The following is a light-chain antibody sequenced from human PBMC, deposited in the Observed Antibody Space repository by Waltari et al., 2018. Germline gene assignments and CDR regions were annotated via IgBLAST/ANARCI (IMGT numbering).Light chain of an antibody. Sequence: DIQMTQSPSSLSASVGDRVTITCQASQDISKYLNWYQHKSGKAPKLLISNASNLERGVPSRFRGYGSGTNFTLSISSLQPEDFATYFCQQHHELQTFGQGTKLDIK. V-gene: IGKV1-33*01. J-gene: IGKJ2*01. CDR1: QDISKY. CDR3: QQHHELQT. CDR2: NAS.